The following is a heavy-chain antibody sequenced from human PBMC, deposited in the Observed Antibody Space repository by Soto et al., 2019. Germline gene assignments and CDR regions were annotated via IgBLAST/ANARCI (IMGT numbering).Heavy chain of an antibody. CDR2: IRVRNGDT. Sequence: QVQFVQSGAEVKEPGDSVKVSCRASGYIFTSNDITWVRQAPGQGLEWMGWIRVRNGDTHYAPKFRGRVTVTRDTSTNAAYMELRSLRSDDTAVYYCARESRTWVDGVIGPVDYWGQGTLVTVSS. D-gene: IGHD3-10*01. J-gene: IGHJ4*02. CDR1: GYIFTSND. CDR3: ARESRTWVDGVIGPVDY. V-gene: IGHV1-18*01.